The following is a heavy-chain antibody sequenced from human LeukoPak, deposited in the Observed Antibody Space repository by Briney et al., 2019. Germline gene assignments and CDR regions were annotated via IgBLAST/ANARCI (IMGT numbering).Heavy chain of an antibody. J-gene: IGHJ4*02. CDR2: ISGSGDNT. V-gene: IGHV3-23*01. CDR1: GFTFSSYA. D-gene: IGHD2-2*01. CDR3: AKDLQGHYALDY. Sequence: PGGSLRLSCAASGFTFSSYAMSWVRQAPGKGLEWVSGISGSGDNTYYADSVKGRFTISRDNSKNTLYLQMNSLRTEDTAVYYCAKDLQGHYALDYWGQGTLVTVSS.